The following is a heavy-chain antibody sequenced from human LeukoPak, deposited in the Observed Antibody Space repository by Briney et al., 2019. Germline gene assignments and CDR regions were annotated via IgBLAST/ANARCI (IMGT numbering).Heavy chain of an antibody. J-gene: IGHJ4*02. Sequence: PGGSLRLSCEASGFTFSSYAMSWVRQAPGKGLEWVSVMTSSGSNTYYADSVKGRFTISRDNSKNTLYLQMNSLRAEDTAVYYCASYDSSGYYLYRYFTYWDQGTLVTVSS. CDR1: GFTFSSYA. CDR2: MTSSGSNT. D-gene: IGHD3-22*01. CDR3: ASYDSSGYYLYRYFTY. V-gene: IGHV3-23*05.